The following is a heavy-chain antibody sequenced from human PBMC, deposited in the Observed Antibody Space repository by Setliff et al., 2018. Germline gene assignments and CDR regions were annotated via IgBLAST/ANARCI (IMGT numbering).Heavy chain of an antibody. CDR2: IYYSGST. J-gene: IGHJ4*02. D-gene: IGHD3-10*01. CDR3: AKGRGEMDS. CDR1: GDSMSFSY. Sequence: PSETLSLTCSASGDSMSFSYWSWIRQPPGKGLEWIGYIYYSGSTDSHPYLKSRVSISIDTSKNQFSLNVRSVTAADTAIYYCAKGRGEMDSWGQGILVTVSS. V-gene: IGHV4-59*01.